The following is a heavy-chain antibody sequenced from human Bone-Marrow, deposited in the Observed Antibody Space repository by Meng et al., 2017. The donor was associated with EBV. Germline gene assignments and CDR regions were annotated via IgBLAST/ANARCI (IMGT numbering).Heavy chain of an antibody. D-gene: IGHD1-26*01. V-gene: IGHV4-4*02. CDR2: IHQSGST. J-gene: IGHJ4*02. CDR3: ARTEFGIVPNTEEPLGY. CDR1: GGSISRGHW. Sequence: GPLEGLGPGPVKPSGPVSLSCAVAGGSISRGHWWSWVRQPPGKGLEWIGEIHQSGSTNYNPSLKSRVTISLDMSKNQFSLNLNSVTAADTALYYCARTEFGIVPNTEEPLGYWGQGALVTVSS.